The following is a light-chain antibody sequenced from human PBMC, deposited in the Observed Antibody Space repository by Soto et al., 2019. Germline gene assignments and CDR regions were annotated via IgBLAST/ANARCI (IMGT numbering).Light chain of an antibody. CDR1: QSVSSN. V-gene: IGKV3D-15*01. CDR2: GAS. Sequence: EVVMTQSPATLSVSPGERATLSCRASQSVSSNLAWYQQKPGQAPRLLIYGASTRATGIPARFSGSRSGTEFTLTISSLQSEDFAVHYCQQYNKWPALTFGGGTKVEIK. CDR3: QQYNKWPALT. J-gene: IGKJ4*01.